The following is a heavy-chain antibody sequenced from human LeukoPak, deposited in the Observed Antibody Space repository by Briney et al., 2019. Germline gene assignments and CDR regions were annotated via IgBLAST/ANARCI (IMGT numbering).Heavy chain of an antibody. CDR1: GYTFSDYY. D-gene: IGHD4-17*01. CDR3: AREAPFGDDYYYYMDV. V-gene: IGHV1-2*02. J-gene: IGHJ6*03. Sequence: GASVKVSCKASGYTFSDYYIHWVRQAPGQGLEWMGWINPNSGGTNYAQKFQGRVTMTRDTSISTAYMELSRLTSDDTAVYYCAREAPFGDDYYYYMDVWGKGTTVTISS. CDR2: INPNSGGT.